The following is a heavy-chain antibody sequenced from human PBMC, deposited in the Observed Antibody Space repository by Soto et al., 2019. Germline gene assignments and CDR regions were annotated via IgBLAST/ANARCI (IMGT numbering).Heavy chain of an antibody. CDR1: GFTLRTYT. CDR2: ISISSSDR. D-gene: IGHD3-16*01. CDR3: VRCMNLVF. Sequence: GGSLRLSCAASGFTLRTYTMNWVRQAPGKGLEWVSSISISSSDRYYADSVKGRFTISRDNAKNSLYLQMNSLRADDTAVYFCVRCMNLVFGGQGTLVTVSS. V-gene: IGHV3-21*06. J-gene: IGHJ4*01.